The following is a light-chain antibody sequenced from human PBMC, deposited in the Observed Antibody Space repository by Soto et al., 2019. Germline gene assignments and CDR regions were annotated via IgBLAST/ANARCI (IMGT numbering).Light chain of an antibody. Sequence: DIQMTQSPSSLSAFVGDRVTITCQASQDIYNSLNWYQQKPGKAPKLLIYAAANLDTGVPSRFSGSGSGTDFTFTISSLQPEDIATYYCQLYDKLPPTFGPGTKVDIK. CDR2: AAA. CDR3: QLYDKLPPT. CDR1: QDIYNS. V-gene: IGKV1-33*01. J-gene: IGKJ3*01.